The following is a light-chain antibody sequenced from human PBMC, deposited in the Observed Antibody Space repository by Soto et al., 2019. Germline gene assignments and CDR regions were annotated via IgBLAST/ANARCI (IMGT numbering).Light chain of an antibody. Sequence: DIQMSQSPSTLSASVGDRVTITCRASESISTWLAWYQQKPGKAPKLLIYMASTLESGVPSRFSGTASGTVFTLTISSLQPDDFASYYCQQHYSYPATFGQGTKVEVK. CDR1: ESISTW. V-gene: IGKV1-5*03. J-gene: IGKJ1*01. CDR3: QQHYSYPAT. CDR2: MAS.